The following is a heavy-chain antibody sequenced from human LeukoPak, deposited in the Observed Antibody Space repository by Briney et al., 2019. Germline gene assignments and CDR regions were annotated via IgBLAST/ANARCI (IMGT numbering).Heavy chain of an antibody. CDR3: ARGGGAHYYYYYMDV. CDR2: IYYSGST. J-gene: IGHJ6*03. CDR1: GGSISSSSYY. D-gene: IGHD1-26*01. Sequence: PSETLSLTCTVSGGSISSSSYYWSWIRQPPGKGLEWIGYIYYSGSTNYNPSLKSRVTISVDTSKNQFSLKLSSVTAADTAVYYCARGGGAHYYYYYMDVWGKGTTVTVSS. V-gene: IGHV4-61*01.